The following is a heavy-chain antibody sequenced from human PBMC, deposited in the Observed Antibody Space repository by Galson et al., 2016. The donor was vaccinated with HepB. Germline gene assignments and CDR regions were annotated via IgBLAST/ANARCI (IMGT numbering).Heavy chain of an antibody. V-gene: IGHV3-33*01. CDR2: IRFDGHNE. Sequence: SLRLSCAPSGFTFSHYDMHWVRQAPGRGLEWLALIRFDGHNEHYADSVKGRITVSRDNYNNALFLQMNSLTAEDTAVYYGARERDNEILTGYNWFDPWGQGTLVTVSS. CDR1: GFTFSHYD. J-gene: IGHJ5*02. D-gene: IGHD3-9*01. CDR3: ARERDNEILTGYNWFDP.